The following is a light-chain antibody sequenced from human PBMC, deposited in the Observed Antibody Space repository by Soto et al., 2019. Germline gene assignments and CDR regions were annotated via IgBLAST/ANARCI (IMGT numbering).Light chain of an antibody. CDR3: QQGYSTPWT. V-gene: IGKV1-39*01. CDR1: QSISSY. J-gene: IGKJ1*01. CDR2: AAS. Sequence: DIQMTQSPSSLSASVGDRVTIICRASQSISSYLHWYQQKPGKAPKLLIYAASNLQSGVPSRVSASGSGKDFTLTLNSLQPEDVATYYCQQGYSTPWTFGQGTKVDIK.